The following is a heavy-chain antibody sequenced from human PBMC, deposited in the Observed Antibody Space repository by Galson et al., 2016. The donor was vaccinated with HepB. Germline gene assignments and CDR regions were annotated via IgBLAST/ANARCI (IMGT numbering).Heavy chain of an antibody. Sequence: TLSLTCNVSGDSISRGTYYWSWIRQHPEKGLEWVGCIYNSESTNYNPSLKSRLTISADTSKNQFSLKLTSVTAADTAVYYCARARGQQLFDYWGQGALVTVSS. CDR1: GDSISRGTYY. CDR2: IYNSEST. CDR3: ARARGQQLFDY. J-gene: IGHJ4*02. V-gene: IGHV4-31*03. D-gene: IGHD6-13*01.